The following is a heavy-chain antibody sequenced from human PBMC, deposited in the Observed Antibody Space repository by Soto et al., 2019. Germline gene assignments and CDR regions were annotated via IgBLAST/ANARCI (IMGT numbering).Heavy chain of an antibody. J-gene: IGHJ4*02. CDR1: GFTFDDYA. CDR2: ISWNGDAK. D-gene: IGHD3-10*01. CDR3: ASLPLYGSGFDC. Sequence: EVQLVESGGGLVQPGGSLRLSCAASGFTFDDYAIHWVRQIPGKGLEWVSGISWNGDAKGYADSVKGRFTISRDNAKNCLYLQMDSLKTEDTAMYYCASLPLYGSGFDCWGQGTLVTVSS. V-gene: IGHV3-9*01.